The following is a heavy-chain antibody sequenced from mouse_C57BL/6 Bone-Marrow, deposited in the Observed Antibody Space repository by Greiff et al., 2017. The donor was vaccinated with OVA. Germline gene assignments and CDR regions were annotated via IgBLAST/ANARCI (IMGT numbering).Heavy chain of an antibody. V-gene: IGHV2-9-1*01. CDR1: GFSLTSYA. CDR2: IWTGGGT. CDR3: ARTGATVVAFYAMDY. J-gene: IGHJ4*01. D-gene: IGHD1-1*01. Sequence: VKLVESGPGLVAPSQSLSITCTVSGFSLTSYAISWVRQPPGKGLEWLGVIWTGGGTNYNSALKSRLSISKDNSKSQVFLKMNSLQTDDTARYYCARTGATVVAFYAMDYWGQGTSVTVSS.